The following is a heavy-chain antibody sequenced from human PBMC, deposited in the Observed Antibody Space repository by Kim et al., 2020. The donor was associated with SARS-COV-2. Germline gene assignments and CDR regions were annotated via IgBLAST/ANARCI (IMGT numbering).Heavy chain of an antibody. D-gene: IGHD3-9*01. CDR2: ISGSGGST. CDR3: AKDNGILTGYYISLAY. Sequence: GGSLRLSCAASGFTFISYAMSWVRQAPGKGLEWVSAISGSGGSTYYADSVKGRFTISRDNSKNTLYLQMNSLRAEDTAVYYCAKDNGILTGYYISLAYWGQGTLVTVSS. V-gene: IGHV3-23*01. J-gene: IGHJ4*02. CDR1: GFTFISYA.